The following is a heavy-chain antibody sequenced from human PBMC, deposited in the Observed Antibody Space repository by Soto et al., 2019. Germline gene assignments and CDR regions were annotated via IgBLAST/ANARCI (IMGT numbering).Heavy chain of an antibody. J-gene: IGHJ3*01. CDR2: ISGGGGST. CDR1: GFTFNTYA. D-gene: IGHD2-21*02. CDR3: AKGFIVVVTAIRPDDNFDV. Sequence: EVQLLESGGGLVQPGGSLRLSCAASGFTFNTYAMNWVRQVPGKGLEWGASISGGGGSTYYADSVKGRFTISRDTSKNNLYLQMNSLSAEDTAVYYCAKGFIVVVTAIRPDDNFDVWGQGTMVTVSS. V-gene: IGHV3-23*01.